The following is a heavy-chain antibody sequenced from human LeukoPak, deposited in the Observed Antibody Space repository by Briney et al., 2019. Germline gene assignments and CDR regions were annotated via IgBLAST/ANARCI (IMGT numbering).Heavy chain of an antibody. D-gene: IGHD2-2*01. CDR3: AKGYCSSSRCDAFDI. Sequence: GGSLRLSCAASGFTFSSYAMSWVRQAPGKGLEWVSATSGSGGSTYYADSVKGRFTISRDNSKKTLYLQMSSLRAEDTAVYYCAKGYCSSSRCDAFDIWGQGTMVTVSS. CDR1: GFTFSSYA. J-gene: IGHJ3*02. CDR2: TSGSGGST. V-gene: IGHV3-23*01.